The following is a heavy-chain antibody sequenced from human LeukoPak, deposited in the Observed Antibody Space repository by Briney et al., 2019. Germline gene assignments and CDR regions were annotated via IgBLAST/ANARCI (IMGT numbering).Heavy chain of an antibody. J-gene: IGHJ4*02. Sequence: GGSLRLSCAASGLTFSSYWMHWVRQAPGKGLVWVSRINSDGRSTTYADSEKGRFTISRDNAKNTLYLQMNSLRAEDTAVYYCALSREAAGTVFDDWGQGTLVTVSS. D-gene: IGHD6-13*01. CDR1: GLTFSSYW. V-gene: IGHV3-74*01. CDR2: INSDGRST. CDR3: ALSREAAGTVFDD.